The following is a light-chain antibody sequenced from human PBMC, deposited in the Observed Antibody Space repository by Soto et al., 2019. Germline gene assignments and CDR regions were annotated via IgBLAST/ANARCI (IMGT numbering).Light chain of an antibody. CDR2: GAS. J-gene: IGKJ3*01. Sequence: IVMTQSPATQSVSPGERVTLSCRASQDVSTRLAWYQQKPGQPPKLLIYGASTRATGIPARFSGSGSGTEFTLTISSLQSEDSAVYYCHQYDNWPLFTFGPGTKVEIK. CDR1: QDVSTR. V-gene: IGKV3-15*01. CDR3: HQYDNWPLFT.